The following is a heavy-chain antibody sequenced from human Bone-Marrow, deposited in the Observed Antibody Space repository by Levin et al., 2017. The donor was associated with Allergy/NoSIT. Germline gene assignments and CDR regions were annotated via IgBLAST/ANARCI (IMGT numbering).Heavy chain of an antibody. D-gene: IGHD2-2*01. CDR1: GGSISSDY. CDR2: ISYSGNS. J-gene: IGHJ6*02. V-gene: IGHV4-59*01. CDR3: ARSPQLPLLSGVGMDV. Sequence: SQTLSLPCTVSGGSISSDYWSWIRQPPGKGLEWIGYISYSGNSNYNPSLKSRVTMSVDTSKNHSSLKLRSVTAADTAVYYCARSPQLPLLSGVGMDVWGQGTTVTVSS.